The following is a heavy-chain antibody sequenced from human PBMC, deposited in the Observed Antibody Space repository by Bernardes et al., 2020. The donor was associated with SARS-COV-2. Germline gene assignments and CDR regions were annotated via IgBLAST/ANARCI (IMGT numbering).Heavy chain of an antibody. V-gene: IGHV1-2*04. CDR3: ARGPERYDFWSGYYRGWFDP. D-gene: IGHD3-3*01. CDR2: INPNSGGT. J-gene: IGHJ5*02. CDR1: GYTFTGYY. Sequence: ASVKVSCKASGYTFTGYYMHWVRQAPGQGLEWMGWINPNSGGTNYAQKFQGWVTMTRDTSISTAYMELSRLRSDDTAVYYCARGPERYDFWSGYYRGWFDPWGQGTLVTVSS.